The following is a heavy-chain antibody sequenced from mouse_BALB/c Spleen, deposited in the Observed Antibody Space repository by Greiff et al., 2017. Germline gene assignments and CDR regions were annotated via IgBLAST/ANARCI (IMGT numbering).Heavy chain of an antibody. CDR3: ARWTTVVARYFDV. Sequence: QVQLQQSGAELVRPGSSVKISCKASGYAFSSYWMNWVKQRPGQGLEWIGQIYPGDGDTNYNGKFKGKATLTADKSSSTAYMQLSSLTSEDSAVYFCARWTTVVARYFDVWCAGTTVTVSS. V-gene: IGHV1-80*01. D-gene: IGHD1-1*01. CDR2: IYPGDGDT. J-gene: IGHJ1*01. CDR1: GYAFSSYW.